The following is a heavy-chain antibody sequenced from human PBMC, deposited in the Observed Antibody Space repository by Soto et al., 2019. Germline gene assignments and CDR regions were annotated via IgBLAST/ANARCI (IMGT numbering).Heavy chain of an antibody. CDR2: IYYSGST. CDR3: AGTDIVVVPAAISLDY. V-gene: IGHV4-61*01. CDR1: GGSVSSGSYY. J-gene: IGHJ4*02. Sequence: SETLSLTCTVSGGSVSSGSYYWSWIRQPPGKGLEWIGYIYYSGSTNYNPSLKSRVTISVDTSKNQFSLKLSSVTAADTAVYYCAGTDIVVVPAAISLDYWGQGTLVTVS. D-gene: IGHD2-2*02.